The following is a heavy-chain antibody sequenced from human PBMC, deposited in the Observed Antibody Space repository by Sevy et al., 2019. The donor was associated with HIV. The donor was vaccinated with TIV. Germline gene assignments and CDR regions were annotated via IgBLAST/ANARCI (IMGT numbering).Heavy chain of an antibody. J-gene: IGHJ4*02. V-gene: IGHV4-31*11. CDR3: ARGKRYEFWSGYPDYFDY. Sequence: SETLSLTCAVSGGSASSGDHYWNWIRQHPGKGLEWIGYISNSGSTDYNPSLKSRASISVDTSKKQFSLKLTLTSVTAADTAMYYCARGKRYEFWSGYPDYFDYWGQGTLVTVSS. D-gene: IGHD3-3*01. CDR2: ISNSGST. CDR1: GGSASSGDHY.